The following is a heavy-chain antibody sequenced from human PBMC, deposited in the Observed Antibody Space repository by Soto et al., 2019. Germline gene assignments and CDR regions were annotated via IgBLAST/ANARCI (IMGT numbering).Heavy chain of an antibody. CDR3: TTGPCLQCDYNYYDGMDV. J-gene: IGHJ6*02. Sequence: NPGGSLRLSCAASSFTLNNAWMNWVRQAPGKGLEWVGRLKSKTDGGTTDYAAPVKGRFSISRDDSKNTLYLQMNSLKTEDTAVYYCTTGPCLQCDYNYYDGMDVWGQGTTVTVSS. CDR1: SFTLNNAW. CDR2: LKSKTDGGTT. V-gene: IGHV3-15*07.